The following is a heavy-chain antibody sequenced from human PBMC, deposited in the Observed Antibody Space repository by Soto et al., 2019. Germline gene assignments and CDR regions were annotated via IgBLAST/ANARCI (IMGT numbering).Heavy chain of an antibody. D-gene: IGHD2-15*01. CDR1: GYSFTSYS. V-gene: IGHV5-51*01. CDR3: ARTNEDIVVVVAATGPDYYYYYYMDV. J-gene: IGHJ6*03. CDR2: VYPGDSDT. Sequence: PGESLKISCKGSGYSFTSYSIGWVRQMPGKGLEWMGIVYPGDSDTRYSPSFQGQVTISADKSISTAYLQWSSLKASDTAMYYCARTNEDIVVVVAATGPDYYYYYYMDVWGKGTTVTVSS.